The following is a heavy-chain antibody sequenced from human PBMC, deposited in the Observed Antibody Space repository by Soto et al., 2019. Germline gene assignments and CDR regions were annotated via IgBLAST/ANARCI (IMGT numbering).Heavy chain of an antibody. CDR3: AKDRRAGGNSAFYFDF. V-gene: IGHV3-23*01. CDR1: GFKFSNYA. D-gene: IGHD3-16*01. J-gene: IGHJ4*02. CDR2: ISATGGGT. Sequence: GGSLRLSCAASGFKFSNYAMSWVRQAPGKGLEWVSLISATGGGTYYADSVKGRFTTSRDNSHNTLYLQVHSLTAEDTAVYYCAKDRRAGGNSAFYFDFWGQGAQVTVSS.